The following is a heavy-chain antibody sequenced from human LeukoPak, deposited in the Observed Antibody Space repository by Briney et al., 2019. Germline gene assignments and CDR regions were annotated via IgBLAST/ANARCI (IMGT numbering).Heavy chain of an antibody. Sequence: GGSLRLSCAASGFTFGNYAMSWVRQAPGKGLEWVSLISGNGGNTYYADSVKGRFTISRGNSKNTLYLQMSSLRAEDTAVYYCAKDQKMHGDYWGQGTLVTVSS. CDR3: AKDQKMHGDY. J-gene: IGHJ4*02. CDR1: GFTFGNYA. V-gene: IGHV3-23*01. D-gene: IGHD5-24*01. CDR2: ISGNGGNT.